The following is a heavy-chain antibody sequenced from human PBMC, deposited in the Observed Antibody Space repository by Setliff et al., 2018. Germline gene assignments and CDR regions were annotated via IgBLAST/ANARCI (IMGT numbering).Heavy chain of an antibody. V-gene: IGHV1-2*02. CDR2: INPDSGDT. J-gene: IGHJ5*01. Sequence: ASVKVSCKVSGSSFTGHNLHWVRQAPGQGLEWMGWINPDSGDTHSPQKFQGRVTMTRDTSMSTVYMELSRLTSDDTAVYYCTRSSSYGMRYWFDSWGQGPLVTVSS. CDR1: GSSFTGHN. CDR3: TRSSSYGMRYWFDS. D-gene: IGHD2-2*01.